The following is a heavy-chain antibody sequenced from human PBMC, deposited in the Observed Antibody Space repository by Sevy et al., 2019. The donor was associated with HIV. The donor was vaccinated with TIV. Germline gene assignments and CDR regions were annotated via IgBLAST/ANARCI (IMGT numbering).Heavy chain of an antibody. V-gene: IGHV3-33*01. J-gene: IGHJ6*02. CDR2: IRYDGSNK. CDR3: ARDRLGITISAEWGGGMDV. D-gene: IGHD3-3*01. CDR1: GFTLSSYG. Sequence: GGSLRLSCAASGFTLSSYGMHWVRQAPGKGLEWVAVIRYDGSNKYYADSVKGRFTISRDNSKNTLYLQMNSLRAEDTAVSYCARDRLGITISAEWGGGMDVWGQGTTVTVSS.